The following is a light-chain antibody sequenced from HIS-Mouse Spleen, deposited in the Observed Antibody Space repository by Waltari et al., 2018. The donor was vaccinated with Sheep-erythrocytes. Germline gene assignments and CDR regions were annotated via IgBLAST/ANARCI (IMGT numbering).Light chain of an antibody. CDR2: DVS. V-gene: IGLV2-11*01. CDR1: SRYGGAYNY. CDR3: CSYAGSYNHV. J-gene: IGLJ1*01. Sequence: QTALTQPRPVSGSPGQSVTISLTGTSRYGGAYNYVAGYQQHPGKAPKLMIYDVSKRPSGVPVRFSGSKSGNTASLTISGLQAEDEADYYCCSYAGSYNHVFATGTKVTVL.